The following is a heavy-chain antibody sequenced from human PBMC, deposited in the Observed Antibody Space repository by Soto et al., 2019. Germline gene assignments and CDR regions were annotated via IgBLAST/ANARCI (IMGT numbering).Heavy chain of an antibody. D-gene: IGHD3-10*01. V-gene: IGHV1-58*01. J-gene: IGHJ6*02. Sequence: SVKVSCKASGFTFASSAVQWGRQARGQRLEWIGWIVVGSGNTNYAQKFQERVTITRDMSTSTAYMELSSLRSEDTAVYYCHFYGSGSYGFGMDVWGQGTTVTVSS. CDR3: HFYGSGSYGFGMDV. CDR1: GFTFASSA. CDR2: IVVGSGNT.